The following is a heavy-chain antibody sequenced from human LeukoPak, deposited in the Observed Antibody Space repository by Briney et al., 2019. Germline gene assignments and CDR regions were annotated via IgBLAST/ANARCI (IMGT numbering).Heavy chain of an antibody. CDR2: IYYSGST. J-gene: IGHJ4*02. Sequence: SETLSLTCTVSGGSISSGDYYWSWIRQPPGKGLEWIGYIYYSGSTYYNPSLKSRVTISVDTSKNQFSLKLSSVTAADTAVYYCAREVCSGGSCYFDYWGQGTLVTVSS. D-gene: IGHD2-15*01. V-gene: IGHV4-30-4*01. CDR1: GGSISSGDYY. CDR3: AREVCSGGSCYFDY.